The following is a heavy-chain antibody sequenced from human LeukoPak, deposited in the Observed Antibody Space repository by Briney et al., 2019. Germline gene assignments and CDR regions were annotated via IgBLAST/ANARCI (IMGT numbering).Heavy chain of an antibody. J-gene: IGHJ5*02. Sequence: SQTLSLTCAVSGGSISSGGYSWSWIRQPPGKGLEWIGYIYHSGSTYYNPSLKSRVTISVDRSKNQFSLKLSSVTAADTAVYYCARGGPLGGFDPWGQGTLVTVSS. CDR2: IYHSGST. CDR3: ARGGPLGGFDP. V-gene: IGHV4-30-2*01. D-gene: IGHD1-26*01. CDR1: GGSISSGGYS.